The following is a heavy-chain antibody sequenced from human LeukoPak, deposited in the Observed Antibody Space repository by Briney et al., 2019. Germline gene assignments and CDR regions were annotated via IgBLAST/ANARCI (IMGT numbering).Heavy chain of an antibody. Sequence: GGSLRLSCVASGFTFVTHGMTWVRQAPGKGLEWVSTISASGRSTHHADSVKGRFTISRDNAKNSLYLQMNSLRAEDTAVYYCAELGITMIGGVWGKGTTVTISS. V-gene: IGHV3-23*01. D-gene: IGHD3-10*02. CDR3: AELGITMIGGV. CDR1: GFTFVTHG. J-gene: IGHJ6*04. CDR2: ISASGRST.